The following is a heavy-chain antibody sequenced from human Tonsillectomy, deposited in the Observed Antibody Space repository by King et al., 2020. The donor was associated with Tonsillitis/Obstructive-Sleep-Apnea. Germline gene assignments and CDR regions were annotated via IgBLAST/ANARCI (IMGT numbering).Heavy chain of an antibody. V-gene: IGHV3-48*03. CDR2: ISSSGSTI. D-gene: IGHD5-12*01. J-gene: IGHJ4*02. Sequence: EVQLVESGGGLVQPGGSLRLSCAASGFTFSSYEMNWVRQAPGKGLEWVSYISSSGSTIYYADSVKGRFTISRDNAKNSLYLQMNSLRAEDTGVYYCARDGEYSGYVHWGQGTLVTVSS. CDR3: ARDGEYSGYVH. CDR1: GFTFSSYE.